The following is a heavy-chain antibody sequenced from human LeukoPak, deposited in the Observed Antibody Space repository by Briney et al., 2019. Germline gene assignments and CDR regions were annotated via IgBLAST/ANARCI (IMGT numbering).Heavy chain of an antibody. V-gene: IGHV3-48*03. CDR1: GFTFSSYE. CDR2: ISSSGSTI. J-gene: IGHJ5*02. CDR3: ARRGYCSSTSCFFWFDP. D-gene: IGHD2-2*01. Sequence: QPGGSLRLSCAASGFTFSSYEMNWVRQAPGKGLEWVSYISSSGSTIYYADSVKGRFTISRDNAKNSLYLQMNSLRAEDTAVYYCARRGYCSSTSCFFWFDPWGQGTLVTVSS.